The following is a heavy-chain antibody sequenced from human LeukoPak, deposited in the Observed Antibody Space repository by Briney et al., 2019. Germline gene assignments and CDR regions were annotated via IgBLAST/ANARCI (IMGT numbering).Heavy chain of an antibody. CDR2: ISSNSNYI. CDR3: ARDLHYYGSGI. D-gene: IGHD3-10*01. CDR1: GFTFSSYT. V-gene: IGHV3-21*01. J-gene: IGHJ4*02. Sequence: GGSLRLSCAASGFTFSSYTMNWVRQAPGKGLEWVSSISSNSNYIYYADSVKGRFTISRDNAKNSLYLQMNSLRAEDTAVYYCARDLHYYGSGIWGQGTLVTVSS.